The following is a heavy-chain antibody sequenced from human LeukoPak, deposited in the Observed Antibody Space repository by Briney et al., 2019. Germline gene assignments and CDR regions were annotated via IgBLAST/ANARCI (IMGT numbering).Heavy chain of an antibody. V-gene: IGHV3-74*01. Sequence: GGSLRLSCAASGFTFSGYWMHWVRQAPGKGLVWVSRINSDGSSTSYADSVEGRFTISRDNAKNTLYLQMNSLRVEDTAVYYCATQGTVVAGASDYWGQGTLVTVSS. J-gene: IGHJ4*02. CDR3: ATQGTVVAGASDY. CDR2: INSDGSST. D-gene: IGHD2-2*01. CDR1: GFTFSGYW.